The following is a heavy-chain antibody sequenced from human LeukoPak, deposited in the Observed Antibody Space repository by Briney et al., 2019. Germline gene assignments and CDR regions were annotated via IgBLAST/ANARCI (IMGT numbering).Heavy chain of an antibody. CDR1: GGSISSYY. V-gene: IGHV4-4*07. CDR2: IYTSGST. J-gene: IGHJ5*02. D-gene: IGHD6-6*01. CDR3: ARGPYSSSSEWFDP. Sequence: PSETLSLTCTVSGGSISSYYWSWIRQPAGMGLEWIGRIYTSGSTNYNPSLKSRVTMSVDTSKNQFSLKLSSVTAADTAVYYCARGPYSSSSEWFDPWGQGTLVTVSS.